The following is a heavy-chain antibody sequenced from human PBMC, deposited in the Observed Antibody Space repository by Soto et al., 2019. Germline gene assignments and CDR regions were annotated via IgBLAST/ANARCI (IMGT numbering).Heavy chain of an antibody. V-gene: IGHV4-31*03. CDR3: ARDVPYDYVWGSPHDSYYGMDV. Sequence: PSETLSLTCTVSGGSISSGGYYWSWIRQHPGKGLEWIGYIYYSGSTYYNPSLKSRVTISVDTSKNQFSLKLSSVTAADTAVYYCARDVPYDYVWGSPHDSYYGMDVWGQGTTVTVSS. J-gene: IGHJ6*02. D-gene: IGHD3-16*01. CDR2: IYYSGST. CDR1: GGSISSGGYY.